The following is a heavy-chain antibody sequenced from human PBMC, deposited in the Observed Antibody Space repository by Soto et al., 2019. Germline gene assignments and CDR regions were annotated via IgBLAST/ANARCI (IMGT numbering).Heavy chain of an antibody. V-gene: IGHV4-4*02. D-gene: IGHD3-10*01. CDR2: IYHSGSI. J-gene: IGHJ3*02. CDR1: NASISSRKW. Sequence: QVQLQESGPGLVKPSGTLSLTCTVSNASISSRKWWTWVRQTPGKGLEWIGEIYHSGSINHNPSLKCRVTKSVDKSNNQFSLKMTSVTAADTAVYYCASKFGELLADAFDIWGQGTVVTVSS. CDR3: ASKFGELLADAFDI.